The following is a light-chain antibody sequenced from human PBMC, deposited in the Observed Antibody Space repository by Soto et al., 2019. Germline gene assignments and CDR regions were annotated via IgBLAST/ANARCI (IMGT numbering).Light chain of an antibody. CDR3: CSHAGSSTWV. V-gene: IGLV2-23*01. CDR2: EAS. Sequence: QSALTQPASVSGSPGQSITISCTGTSSDVGSYNLVSWYQQHPGKVPKIMIYEASKRPSGAPNRFSGSKSGNTASLTISGLQAEDEADYYCCSHAGSSTWVFGTGTKLTVL. CDR1: SSDVGSYNL. J-gene: IGLJ1*01.